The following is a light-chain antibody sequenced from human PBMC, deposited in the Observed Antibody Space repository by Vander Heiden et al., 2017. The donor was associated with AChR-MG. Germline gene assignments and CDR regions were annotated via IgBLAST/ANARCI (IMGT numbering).Light chain of an antibody. CDR1: SANIGNNY. Sequence: QSVLTQPPSASGTPGQIITISCSGRSANIGNNYVYWYQQHPGTAPQLLIYSNTQRPSGVPDRFSGSKSGTSASLAISGLQSEDEADYYCAAWDDSLTGVVLGGGTKLSVL. J-gene: IGLJ2*01. CDR3: AAWDDSLTGVV. CDR2: SNT. V-gene: IGLV1-47*02.